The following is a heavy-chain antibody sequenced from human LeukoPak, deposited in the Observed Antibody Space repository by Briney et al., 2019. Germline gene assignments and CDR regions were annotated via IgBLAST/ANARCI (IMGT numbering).Heavy chain of an antibody. Sequence: SETLSLTCTVSGGSISSSSYYWGWIRQPPGKGLEWIGSIYYSGSTHYNPSLKSRVTISLDTSKNQFSLELSSVTAADTAVYYCARITSAFCDQWGQGILVTVSS. V-gene: IGHV4-39*07. D-gene: IGHD3-10*01. J-gene: IGHJ4*02. CDR2: IYYSGST. CDR3: ARITSAFCDQ. CDR1: GGSISSSSYY.